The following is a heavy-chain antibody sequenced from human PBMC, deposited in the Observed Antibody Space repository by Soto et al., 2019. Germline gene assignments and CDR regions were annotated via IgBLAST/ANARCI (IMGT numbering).Heavy chain of an antibody. CDR1: GFSLSNARMG. V-gene: IGHV2-26*01. CDR2: IFSNDEK. CDR3: ARTVVTPSSAFDI. J-gene: IGHJ3*02. D-gene: IGHD2-21*02. Sequence: QVTLKESGPVLVKPTETLTLTCTVSGFSLSNARMGVSWIRQPPGKALEWLAHIFSNDEKSYSTSLSSRLTIPKDTSKGQVVLTMTNMDPVDTATYYCARTVVTPSSAFDIWGQGTMVTVSS.